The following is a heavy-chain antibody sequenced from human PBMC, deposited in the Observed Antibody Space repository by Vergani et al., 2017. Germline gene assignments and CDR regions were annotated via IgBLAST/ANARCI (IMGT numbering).Heavy chain of an antibody. J-gene: IGHJ5*02. CDR3: ARGLRSIAAAGTWFDP. D-gene: IGHD6-13*01. CDR2: IYYSGST. CDR1: GGSISSGGYY. Sequence: QVQLQESGPGLVKPSQTLSLTCTVSGGSISSGGYYWSWIRQPPGKGLEWIGYIYYSGSTYYNPSLKSRVTISVDTSKNQFSLKLSSVTAADTAVYYCARGLRSIAAAGTWFDPWGQGTLVTVSS. V-gene: IGHV4-31*03.